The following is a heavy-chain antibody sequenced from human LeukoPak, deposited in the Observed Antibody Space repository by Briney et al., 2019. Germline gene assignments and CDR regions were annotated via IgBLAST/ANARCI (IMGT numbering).Heavy chain of an antibody. J-gene: IGHJ4*02. V-gene: IGHV1-2*02. CDR3: ARGREVAGTVSY. Sequence: GASVKVSCKTSGYTFTDYYIHWVRQAPGQGLEWMGWINPDSGGTNYGQRFQGRVTMTRDTSISTAYMELSSLRSDDTAVYYCARGREVAGTVSYWGQGSLVTVSS. CDR2: INPDSGGT. D-gene: IGHD6-19*01. CDR1: GYTFTDYY.